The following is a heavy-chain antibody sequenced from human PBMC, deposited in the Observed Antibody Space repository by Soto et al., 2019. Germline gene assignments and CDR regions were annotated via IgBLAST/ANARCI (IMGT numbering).Heavy chain of an antibody. J-gene: IGHJ4*02. V-gene: IGHV3-23*01. CDR1: GFTFSSYA. CDR2: ISGSDDST. D-gene: IGHD6-6*01. Sequence: EVQLLESGGGLVQPGESLRLSSAASGFTFSSYAMSWVRQAPRKGLEWVSVISGSDDSTYYADSVKGRFTISRDNSKNTPYLQMNSLRAEDTAVYYCAKRSSSSTFDYWGQGTLVTVSS. CDR3: AKRSSSSTFDY.